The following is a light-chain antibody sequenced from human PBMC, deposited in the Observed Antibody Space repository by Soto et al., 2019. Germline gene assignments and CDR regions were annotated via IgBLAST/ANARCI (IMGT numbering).Light chain of an antibody. J-gene: IGKJ4*01. CDR2: DAS. Sequence: ETVMTQSPAALSVSPGERATLSCRASQSISSNLAWFQQKPGQAPRLLIYDASTMATGFPARFSGSGSGTEFTLTISSLQPEDFAVYYCQQYNNWPLTFGGGAKVDI. CDR1: QSISSN. CDR3: QQYNNWPLT. V-gene: IGKV3-15*01.